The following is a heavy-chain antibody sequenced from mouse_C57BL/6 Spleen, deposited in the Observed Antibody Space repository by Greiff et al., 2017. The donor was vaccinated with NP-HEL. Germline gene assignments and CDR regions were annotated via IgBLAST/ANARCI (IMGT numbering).Heavy chain of an antibody. Sequence: EVKLMESGPELVKPGASVKISCKASGYSFTDYNMNWVKQSNGKSLEWIGVINPNYGTTSYNQKFKGKATLTVDQSSSTAYMQLNSLTSEDSAVYYCAREAYYSKEGFAYWGQGTLVTVSA. V-gene: IGHV1-39*01. D-gene: IGHD2-5*01. CDR1: GYSFTDYN. J-gene: IGHJ3*01. CDR3: AREAYYSKEGFAY. CDR2: INPNYGTT.